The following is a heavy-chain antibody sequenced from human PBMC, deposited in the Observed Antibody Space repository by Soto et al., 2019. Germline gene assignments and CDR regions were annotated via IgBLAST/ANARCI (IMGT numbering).Heavy chain of an antibody. J-gene: IGHJ6*02. D-gene: IGHD3-10*01. V-gene: IGHV3-43*01. Sequence: GGSLRLSCAASGFTFDDYTMHWVRQAPGKGLEWVSLISWDGGSTYYADSVKGQFTISRDNSKNSLYLQMNSLRTEDTALYYCAKGTSGDYYGSGSYYKYYYYGMDVWGQGTTVTVSS. CDR1: GFTFDDYT. CDR3: AKGTSGDYYGSGSYYKYYYYGMDV. CDR2: ISWDGGST.